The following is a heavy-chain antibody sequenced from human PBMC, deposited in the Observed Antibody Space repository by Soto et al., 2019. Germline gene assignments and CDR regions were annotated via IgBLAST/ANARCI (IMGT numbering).Heavy chain of an antibody. CDR3: AREGGVIPARQTWFDS. J-gene: IGHJ5*01. Sequence: GGSLRLSCAASGFGFSDYGMHWVRRAPGKGLEWVASIWFDGSNENYAESVKGRFTISRDNSRSTLDLQMKSLRDEDAAVYFCAREGGVIPARQTWFDSWGQGILVTVSS. CDR1: GFGFSDYG. V-gene: IGHV3-33*01. CDR2: IWFDGSNE. D-gene: IGHD6-6*01.